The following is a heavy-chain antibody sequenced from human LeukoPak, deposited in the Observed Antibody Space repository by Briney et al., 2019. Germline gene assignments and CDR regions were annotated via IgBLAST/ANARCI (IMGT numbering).Heavy chain of an antibody. Sequence: GRSLRLSCAASGFTFDDYAMHWGRHAPGKGLGWVSGISWNSGIIAYADSVKGRFTISRDNAKNSLYLQMNSLRAEDTALYYCAKASYGYSSSWSLSFDYWGQGTLVTVSS. J-gene: IGHJ4*02. CDR1: GFTFDDYA. V-gene: IGHV3-9*01. CDR3: AKASYGYSSSWSLSFDY. D-gene: IGHD6-13*01. CDR2: ISWNSGII.